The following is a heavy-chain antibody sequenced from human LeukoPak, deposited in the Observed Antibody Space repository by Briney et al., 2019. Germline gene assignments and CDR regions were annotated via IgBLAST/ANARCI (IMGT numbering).Heavy chain of an antibody. J-gene: IGHJ4*02. V-gene: IGHV4-34*01. Sequence: SETLSPTCAVYGGSFSGYYWSWLRQPPGKGLEWIAEINHSGSTNYNPSLKSRVTISVDTSKNQFSLKVSSVTAADTAVYYCARGRGKLDYWGQGTLVTVSS. D-gene: IGHD4-23*01. CDR1: GGSFSGYY. CDR3: ARGRGKLDY. CDR2: INHSGST.